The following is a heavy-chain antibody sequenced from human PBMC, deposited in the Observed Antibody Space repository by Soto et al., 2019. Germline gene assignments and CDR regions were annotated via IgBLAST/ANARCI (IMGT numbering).Heavy chain of an antibody. J-gene: IGHJ5*02. CDR3: ARGARMGYYDSSGYCFDP. CDR1: GFAVGSNF. CDR2: IYAGGST. Sequence: GGSLRLSCAASGFAVGSNFMSWVRQAPGKGLQWVSLIYAGGSTYYADSVKGRFTISRDKSKNTLFLQMNSLRAEDTAVYYCARGARMGYYDSSGYCFDPWGQGTLVTVSS. V-gene: IGHV3-66*01. D-gene: IGHD3-22*01.